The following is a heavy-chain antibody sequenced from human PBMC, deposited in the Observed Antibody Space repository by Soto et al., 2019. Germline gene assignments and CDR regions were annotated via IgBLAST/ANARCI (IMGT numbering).Heavy chain of an antibody. CDR3: AKGRRADASGQNWGDS. CDR2: ISGEEGVNDGVT. CDR1: GFTFSSFA. J-gene: IGHJ5*01. V-gene: IGHV3-23*01. Sequence: EVHLKESGGGLVQPGGSLRLSCEASGFTFSSFAMSWVRQTPGKDLEWISSISGEEGVNDGVTLYADSVKGRFIISRDNAKKTVFLQMSSLTVEDRATYYCAKGRRADASGQNWGDSGGQGTLVTVSS. D-gene: IGHD2-8*01.